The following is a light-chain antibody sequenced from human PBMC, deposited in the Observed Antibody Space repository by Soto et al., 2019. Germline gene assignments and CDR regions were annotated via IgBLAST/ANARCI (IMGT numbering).Light chain of an antibody. CDR1: QTISSW. V-gene: IGKV1-5*03. Sequence: DIQMPQSPSTLSGSVGDRVTITCRASQTISSWLAWYQQKPGKAPKLLIYKASTLKSGVPSRFSGSGSGTEFTLTISSLQPDDFAVYYCQQYNNWPFITFGQGTRLEIK. CDR3: QQYNNWPFIT. CDR2: KAS. J-gene: IGKJ5*01.